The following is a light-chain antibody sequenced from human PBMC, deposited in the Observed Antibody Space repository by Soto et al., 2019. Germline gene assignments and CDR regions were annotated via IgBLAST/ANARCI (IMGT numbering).Light chain of an antibody. J-gene: IGLJ2*01. CDR1: SSDVGAYNY. CDR2: EVS. Sequence: QSALTQPPSASGSPGQSVTISCTGTSSDVGAYNYVSWYQQHPGKAPKLVIFEVSNRPSGVPDRFSGSKSGNTASLTVSGLQAEDEADYYCSSFAGSNNVIFGGGTKLTVL. V-gene: IGLV2-8*01. CDR3: SSFAGSNNVI.